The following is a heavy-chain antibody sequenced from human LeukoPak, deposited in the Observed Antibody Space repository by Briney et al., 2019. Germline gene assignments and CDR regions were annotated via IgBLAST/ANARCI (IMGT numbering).Heavy chain of an antibody. J-gene: IGHJ4*02. D-gene: IGHD3-10*01. CDR3: ARGLLLWFGESIRFDC. V-gene: IGHV4-34*01. CDR1: GGSFSGYY. Sequence: PSETLSLTCAVYGGSFSGYYWSWIRQPPGKGLEWIGEINHSGSTNYNPSLKSRVTISVDTSKNQFSLKLSSVTAADTAVYYCARGLLLWFGESIRFDCWGQGTLVTVSS. CDR2: INHSGST.